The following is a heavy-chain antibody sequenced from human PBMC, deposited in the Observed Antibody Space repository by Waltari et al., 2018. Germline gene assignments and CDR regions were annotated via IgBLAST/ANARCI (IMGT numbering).Heavy chain of an antibody. CDR3: ASDAFGNSIGGVFDY. J-gene: IGHJ4*02. D-gene: IGHD3-3*01. CDR2: SNWNSGNI. CDR1: GFSFADRA. Sequence: EVQLVESGGGLVQPGRSLRLSCVGSGFSFADRAMHWVRQVPGRGGEWVSGSNWNSGNIGYAESVKGRFTISRDNAKNSLYLQINSVRTEDTALYYCASDAFGNSIGGVFDYWGQGTLVNVSS. V-gene: IGHV3-9*01.